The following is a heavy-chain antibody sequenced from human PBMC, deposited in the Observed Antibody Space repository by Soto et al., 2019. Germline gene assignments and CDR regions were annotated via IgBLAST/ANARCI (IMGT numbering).Heavy chain of an antibody. CDR1: GFPFSHYW. CDR3: TSDTFGLRDT. J-gene: IGHJ5*02. Sequence: MQMVESGGGSVQPGGSLRLSCAASGFPFSHYWMHWVRQTPGKGLVWVSRINPAGTITNYAASVEGRFTISRDNADSALFLQMNSLSAEDTAIYYCTSDTFGLRDTWGQGTLVTVSS. D-gene: IGHD3-16*01. V-gene: IGHV3-74*01. CDR2: INPAGTIT.